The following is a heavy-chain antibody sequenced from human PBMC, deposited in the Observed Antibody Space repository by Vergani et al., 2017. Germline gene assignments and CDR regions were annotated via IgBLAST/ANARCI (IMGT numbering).Heavy chain of an antibody. J-gene: IGHJ3*01. D-gene: IGHD2-21*01. CDR3: AXDGGEYDKDALDV. Sequence: QVQLQESGPGLVKPSQTLPLTCTVSGGSISSGSYYWSWIRQPAGKGLEWIGRIYTSGATNYNPSLRSRAIMSVDASKKQFSLKLTSVTAADTAVYYCAXDGGEYDKDALDVWGQGTKVTVTS. CDR1: GGSISSGSYY. V-gene: IGHV4-61*02. CDR2: IYTSGAT.